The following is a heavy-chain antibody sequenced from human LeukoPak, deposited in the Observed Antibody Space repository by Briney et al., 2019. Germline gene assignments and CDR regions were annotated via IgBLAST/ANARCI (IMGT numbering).Heavy chain of an antibody. CDR2: IDPNSGGT. Sequence: ASVKVSCKASGYTFTGYYMHWVRQAPGQGLEWMGWIDPNSGGTNYAQKFQGRVTMTRDTSISTAYMVRNRLRSDDTAVYYCAREYYYGSGNYYNRIDYWGQGTLVTVSS. CDR3: AREYYYGSGNYYNRIDY. D-gene: IGHD3-10*01. CDR1: GYTFTGYY. J-gene: IGHJ4*02. V-gene: IGHV1-2*02.